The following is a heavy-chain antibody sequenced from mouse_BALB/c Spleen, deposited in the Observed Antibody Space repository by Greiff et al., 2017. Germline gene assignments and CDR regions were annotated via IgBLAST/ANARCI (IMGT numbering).Heavy chain of an antibody. Sequence: EVKLMESGGGLVQPGGSRKLSCAASGFTFSSFGMHWVRQAPEKGLEWVAYISSGSSTIYYADTVKGRFTISRDNPKNTLFLQMTSLRSVDTAMYYCAREDYPYYFDYWGQGTTLTVSS. J-gene: IGHJ2*01. V-gene: IGHV5-17*02. CDR1: GFTFSSFG. D-gene: IGHD5-5*01. CDR2: ISSGSSTI. CDR3: AREDYPYYFDY.